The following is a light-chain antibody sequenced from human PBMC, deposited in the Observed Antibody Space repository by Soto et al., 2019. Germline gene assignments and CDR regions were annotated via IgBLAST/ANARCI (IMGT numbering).Light chain of an antibody. V-gene: IGKV1-5*03. CDR2: KAS. CDR3: QQYNSYPIT. Sequence: MTQSPSTLSASVGDRVTITCRASQSISSWLAWYQQKPGKAPKSLIYKASSLESGVPSRFSGGGSGTEFTLTISSLQPDDFATYYGQQYNSYPITFGQGTRLEIK. CDR1: QSISSW. J-gene: IGKJ5*01.